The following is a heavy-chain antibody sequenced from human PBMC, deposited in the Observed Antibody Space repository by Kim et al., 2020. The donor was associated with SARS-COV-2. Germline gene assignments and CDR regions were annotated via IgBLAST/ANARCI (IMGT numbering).Heavy chain of an antibody. Sequence: AHSVRGRFTISRDKSKNALYLQMNSLRAEDTAVYYCARDPPSWTTVTTNDYWGQGTLVTVSS. J-gene: IGHJ4*02. D-gene: IGHD4-17*01. V-gene: IGHV3-30*01. CDR3: ARDPPSWTTVTTNDY.